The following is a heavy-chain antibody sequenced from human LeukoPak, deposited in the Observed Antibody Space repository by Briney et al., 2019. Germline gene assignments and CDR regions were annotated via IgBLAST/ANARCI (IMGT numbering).Heavy chain of an antibody. CDR3: ARHRGLGGTTNYFDY. Sequence: SETLSLTCAVSGYSINSGYFWGWIRQPPGQGLEWSGTFYHSGSTSYNPSLKSRVTMSVDTYKNQFSLKLSSVPAADTAVYYCARHRGLGGTTNYFDYWGQGTLVTVSS. CDR2: FYHSGST. V-gene: IGHV4-38-2*01. J-gene: IGHJ4*02. CDR1: GYSINSGYF. D-gene: IGHD1-7*01.